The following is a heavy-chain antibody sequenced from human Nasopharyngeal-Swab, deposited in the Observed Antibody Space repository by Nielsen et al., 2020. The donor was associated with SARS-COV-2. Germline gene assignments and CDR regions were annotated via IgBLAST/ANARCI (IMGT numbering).Heavy chain of an antibody. CDR1: GYAFTSHG. Sequence: ASVKVSCKSSGYAFTSHGINWIRPAPGQGFEWLGWINTKTGNTTYAQGLTGRFVFSLDTSASTAFLQISSLKTEDSAIYYCARFRVTTIASNWLDPWGQGTLVSVSS. V-gene: IGHV7-4-1*02. CDR3: ARFRVTTIASNWLDP. J-gene: IGHJ5*02. D-gene: IGHD2-21*01. CDR2: INTKTGNT.